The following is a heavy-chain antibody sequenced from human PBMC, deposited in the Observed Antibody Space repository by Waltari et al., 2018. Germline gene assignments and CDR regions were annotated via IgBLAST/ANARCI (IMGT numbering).Heavy chain of an antibody. V-gene: IGHV4-39*01. CDR1: GGSISSSRYY. D-gene: IGHD5-18*01. CDR3: ARQGTAMVTSDY. CDR2: IYYSGST. J-gene: IGHJ4*02. Sequence: QLQLQESGPGLVKPSETLSLTCTVSGGSISSSRYYWGWIRKPPGKGLEWIGSIYYSGSTYYNPSLKSRLTISVDTSMNQSSLKLSSVTAADTAVYYCARQGTAMVTSDYWCQGTLVTVSS.